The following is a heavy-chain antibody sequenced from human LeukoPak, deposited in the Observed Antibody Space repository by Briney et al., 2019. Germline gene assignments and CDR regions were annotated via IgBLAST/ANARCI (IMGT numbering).Heavy chain of an antibody. CDR3: ARLRSNYYQSTGYFDN. CDR2: IDHSGRT. D-gene: IGHD3-22*01. Sequence: PSETLSLTCVVSGGSISSSSYYWAWIRQPPGKGLEWLGSIDHSGRTYYSPSLKSRLTMSVDTSKNQFSLKMSSLTAADTAVYYCARLRSNYYQSTGYFDNWGQGTLVTVSS. J-gene: IGHJ4*02. V-gene: IGHV4-39*01. CDR1: GGSISSSSYY.